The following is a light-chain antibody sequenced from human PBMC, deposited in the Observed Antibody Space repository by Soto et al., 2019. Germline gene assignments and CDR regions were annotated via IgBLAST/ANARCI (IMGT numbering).Light chain of an antibody. CDR1: SSNIGAGYD. Sequence: QAVVTQPPSVSGAPGQRVTISCTGSSSNIGAGYDVHWYQQLLGTAPKLLIYGNSNRPSGVPDRFSGSKSGTSASLAITGLQAEDEADYYCQSYDSSLSGHYVFGTGTKLTVL. V-gene: IGLV1-40*01. J-gene: IGLJ1*01. CDR3: QSYDSSLSGHYV. CDR2: GNS.